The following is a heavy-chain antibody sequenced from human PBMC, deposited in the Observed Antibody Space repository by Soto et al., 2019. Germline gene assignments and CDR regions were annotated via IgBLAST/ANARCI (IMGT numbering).Heavy chain of an antibody. CDR3: ARNGGLELRYYYYYGMDV. CDR2: IIPIFGTA. Sequence: SVKVSCKASGGTFSSYAISWVRQAPGQGLEWMGGIIPIFGTANYAQKFQGRVTITADESTSTAYVELSSLRSEDTAVYYCARNGGLELRYYYYYGMDVWGQGTTVTVYS. CDR1: GGTFSSYA. J-gene: IGHJ6*02. V-gene: IGHV1-69*13. D-gene: IGHD1-7*01.